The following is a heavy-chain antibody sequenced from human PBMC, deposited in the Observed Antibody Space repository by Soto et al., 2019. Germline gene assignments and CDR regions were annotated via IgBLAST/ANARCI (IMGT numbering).Heavy chain of an antibody. V-gene: IGHV1-8*02. D-gene: IGHD6-13*01. CDR3: GRGPSPRAPAGGTPYYYAMDV. Sequence: ASLTVPCKSSEYDFTAYDINWVRQASGQGLECMGWMNPINGAAGSARRFQGRVSMTRNTATGTAYLELTSLRSDDTAVYYCGRGPSPRAPAGGTPYYYAMDVWGQGTTVTVSS. CDR1: EYDFTAYD. J-gene: IGHJ6*02. CDR2: MNPINGAA.